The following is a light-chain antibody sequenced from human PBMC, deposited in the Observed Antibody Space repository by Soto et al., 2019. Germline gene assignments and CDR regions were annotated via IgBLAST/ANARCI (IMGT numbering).Light chain of an antibody. Sequence: QSALTQPRSVSGSPGQSVTISCTGTSSDVCSYKYVSWYQQHPGKAPKLIIFDVNNRPSGVPDRFSGSNSGNAASLTISGLQPEDEADYFCCSFVDSDTVLFCGGTKLTVL. V-gene: IGLV2-11*01. CDR2: DVN. CDR3: CSFVDSDTVL. J-gene: IGLJ3*02. CDR1: SSDVCSYKY.